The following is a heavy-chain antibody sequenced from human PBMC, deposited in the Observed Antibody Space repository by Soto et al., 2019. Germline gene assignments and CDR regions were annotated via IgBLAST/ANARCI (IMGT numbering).Heavy chain of an antibody. V-gene: IGHV4-59*01. J-gene: IGHJ4*02. Sequence: QVQLQESGPGLVKPSETLSLTCTVSGGSISSYYWSWIRQPPGKGLEWIGSIYYSGSTNYNPSLTRXAXIXXDTSKNQSSLTLSSVTAADTAVYYCAIRWGPYFDYWGQGTLVTVSS. CDR1: GGSISSYY. D-gene: IGHD7-27*01. CDR2: IYYSGST. CDR3: AIRWGPYFDY.